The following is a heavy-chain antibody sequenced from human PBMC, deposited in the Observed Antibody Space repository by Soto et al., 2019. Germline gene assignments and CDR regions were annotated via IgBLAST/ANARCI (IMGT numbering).Heavy chain of an antibody. CDR3: ARRGRFVEWLFPYY. J-gene: IGHJ4*02. Sequence: QVQLVESGGGVVQPGRSLRLSCAASGFTFSSYAMHWVRQAPGKGLEWVAVISYDGSNKYYADSVKGRFTIYRDTSKNTLYLQMNGLRADDTAVYYCARRGRFVEWLFPYYWGQGTLVTVSA. V-gene: IGHV3-30-3*01. CDR2: ISYDGSNK. D-gene: IGHD3-3*01. CDR1: GFTFSSYA.